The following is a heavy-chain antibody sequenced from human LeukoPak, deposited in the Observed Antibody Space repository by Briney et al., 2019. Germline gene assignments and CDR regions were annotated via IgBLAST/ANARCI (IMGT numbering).Heavy chain of an antibody. D-gene: IGHD3-22*01. J-gene: IGHJ4*02. CDR3: AREHYYDSRGFDY. Sequence: SETLSLTCTVSGDSFTSVTDYWACIHQPPGKGLEWIASGDYSGGTYYNPSLESRVAISADMSKKQISLKLASVTGADTAVYYCAREHYYDSRGFDYWGQGTLVTVSS. CDR2: GDYSGGT. CDR1: GDSFTSVTDY. V-gene: IGHV4-39*07.